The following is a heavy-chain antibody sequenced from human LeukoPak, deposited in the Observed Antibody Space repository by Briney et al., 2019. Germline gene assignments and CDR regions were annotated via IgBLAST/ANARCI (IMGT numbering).Heavy chain of an antibody. Sequence: PSETLSLTCTVSGGSISSGGYYWSWIHQHPGKGLEWIGYIYYSGSTYYNPSLKSRVTISVDTSKNQFSLKLSSVTAADTAVYYCARNYYGSGSPGPYYFDYWGQGTLVTVSS. CDR2: IYYSGST. CDR1: GGSISSGGYY. CDR3: ARNYYGSGSPGPYYFDY. D-gene: IGHD3-10*01. J-gene: IGHJ4*02. V-gene: IGHV4-31*03.